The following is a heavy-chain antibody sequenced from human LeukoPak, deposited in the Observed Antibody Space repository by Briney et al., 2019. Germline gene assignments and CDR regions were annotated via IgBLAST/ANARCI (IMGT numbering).Heavy chain of an antibody. Sequence: GGSLRLPCAASGFTFSDYYMSWIRQAPGKGLEWVSYISSSGNSTYYSDSVRGRFTISRDNAKNSLHLQMNSLRAEDTAVYYCARDGGSSWYFDYWGQGTLATVSS. J-gene: IGHJ4*02. CDR3: ARDGGSSWYFDY. D-gene: IGHD6-13*01. CDR2: ISSSGNST. CDR1: GFTFSDYY. V-gene: IGHV3-11*04.